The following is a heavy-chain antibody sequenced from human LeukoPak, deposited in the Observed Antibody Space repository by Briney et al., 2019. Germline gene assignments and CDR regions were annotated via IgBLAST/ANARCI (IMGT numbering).Heavy chain of an antibody. D-gene: IGHD4-17*01. J-gene: IGHJ4*02. V-gene: IGHV4-59*01. CDR2: IYYSGSI. Sequence: PSETLSLTCTVSGGSISSYYWSWIRQPPGKGLEWIGYIYYSGSINYNPSLKSRVTISVDTSKNQFSLKLSSVTAADTAVYYCARGAYGDPTSFDYWGQGTLVTVSS. CDR3: ARGAYGDPTSFDY. CDR1: GGSISSYY.